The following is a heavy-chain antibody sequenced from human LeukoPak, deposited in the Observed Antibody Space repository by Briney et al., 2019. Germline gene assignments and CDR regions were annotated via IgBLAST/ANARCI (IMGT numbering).Heavy chain of an antibody. CDR3: ARVGQGGFDI. Sequence: SETLSLTCTVSGGSISSYYWSWIRQPAGKGLEWIGRIYNSGSTNYNPSLRSRVAMSVDTSKNQFSLRLSSVTAADTAVYYCARVGQGGFDIWGQGTVVTVSS. V-gene: IGHV4-4*07. CDR2: IYNSGST. D-gene: IGHD1-26*01. J-gene: IGHJ3*02. CDR1: GGSISSYY.